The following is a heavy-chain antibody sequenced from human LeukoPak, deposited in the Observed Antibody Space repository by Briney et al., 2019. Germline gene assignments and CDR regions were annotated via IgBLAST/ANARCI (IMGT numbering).Heavy chain of an antibody. D-gene: IGHD2-15*01. V-gene: IGHV4-59*01. CDR1: GGSISSYY. Sequence: KPSETLSLTRTVSGGSISSYYWSWIRQPPGKGLEWIGYIYYSGSTNYNPSLKSRVTISVDTSKNQFSLKLSSVTAADTAVYYCARLPLGYYYYYMDVWAKGPRSPSP. CDR2: IYYSGST. CDR3: ARLPLGYYYYYMDV. J-gene: IGHJ6*03.